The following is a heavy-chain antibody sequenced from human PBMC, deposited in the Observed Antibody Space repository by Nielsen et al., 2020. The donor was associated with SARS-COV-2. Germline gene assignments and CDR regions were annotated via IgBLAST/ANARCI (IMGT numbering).Heavy chain of an antibody. Sequence: ASVKVSCKASGYTFTDYYIHWVRQVPGQGLEWMGRINPYSGGTNYAQKFQGTVTMTRDASISTVYMELTSDDTAVYYCARDPYSGTYYSGSEFDWWGQGTLVTVSS. D-gene: IGHD1-26*01. V-gene: IGHV1-2*06. J-gene: IGHJ4*02. CDR1: GYTFTDYY. CDR3: ARDPYSGTYYSGSEFDW. CDR2: INPYSGGT.